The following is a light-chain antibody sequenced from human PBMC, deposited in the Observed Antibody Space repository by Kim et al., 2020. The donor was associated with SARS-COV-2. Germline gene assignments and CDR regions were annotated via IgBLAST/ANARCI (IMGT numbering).Light chain of an antibody. CDR1: SSNIGAGYG. V-gene: IGLV1-40*01. CDR3: QSYDTSLSGYV. J-gene: IGLJ1*01. Sequence: RVTIPCMGRSSNIGAGYGVHWYQHVPGTAPKVLIFADTDRPSGVSDRFSGSKSGTSAVLVITGLQAEDEADYYCQSYDTSLSGYVFGSGTKVTVL. CDR2: ADT.